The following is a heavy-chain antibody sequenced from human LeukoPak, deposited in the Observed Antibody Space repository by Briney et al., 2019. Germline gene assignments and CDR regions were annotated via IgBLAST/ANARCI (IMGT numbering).Heavy chain of an antibody. CDR2: IYYSGST. D-gene: IGHD6-13*01. CDR3: ARLKWSFPGYSSRRLYYFDY. Sequence: SETLSLTCTVSGGSISSGDYYWSWIRQPPGKGLEWIGYIYYSGSTYYNPSLKSRVTISVDTSKNQFSLKLSSVTAADTAVYYCARLKWSFPGYSSRRLYYFDYWGQGTLVTVSS. CDR1: GGSISSGDYY. J-gene: IGHJ4*02. V-gene: IGHV4-30-4*08.